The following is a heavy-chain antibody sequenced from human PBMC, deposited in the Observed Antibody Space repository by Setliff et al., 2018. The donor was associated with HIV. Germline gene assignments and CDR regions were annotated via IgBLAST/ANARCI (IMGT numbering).Heavy chain of an antibody. CDR1: GGSISSYY. V-gene: IGHV4-59*01. CDR2: IYYNGNT. Sequence: PSETLSLTCTVSGGSISSYYWSWIRQPPGKGLEWIGYIYYNGNTNYNPSLKSQVTISVDTSKNQLSLKLSSVTAADTAVYYCAREIYGGNSRPFDYWGQGTLVTVSS. D-gene: IGHD4-17*01. J-gene: IGHJ4*02. CDR3: AREIYGGNSRPFDY.